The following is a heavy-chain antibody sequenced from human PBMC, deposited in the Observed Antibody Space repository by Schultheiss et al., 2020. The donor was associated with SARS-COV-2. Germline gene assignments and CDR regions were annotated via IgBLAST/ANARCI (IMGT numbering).Heavy chain of an antibody. V-gene: IGHV4-34*01. Sequence: SETLSLTCAVYGGSFSGYYWSWIRQPPGKGLEWIGEINHSGSTNYNPSLKSRVTISVDTSKNQFSLKLSSVTAADTAVYYCARHLGQWLVPYWYFDLWGLGTLVTVSS. D-gene: IGHD6-19*01. CDR3: ARHLGQWLVPYWYFDL. J-gene: IGHJ2*01. CDR2: INHSGST. CDR1: GGSFSGYY.